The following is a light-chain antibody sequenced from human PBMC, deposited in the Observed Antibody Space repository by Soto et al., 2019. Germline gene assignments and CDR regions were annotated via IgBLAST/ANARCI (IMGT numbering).Light chain of an antibody. Sequence: QAVVTQPPSVSGAPGQRVTISCTGSSSSIGAGYDVNWYKQLPGTAPKLLIYGNTNRPSGVPDRFSGSKSGTSASPAITGLQAEDEADYYCQSYDSSLSGSYVFGTGTKLTVL. CDR1: SSSIGAGYD. J-gene: IGLJ1*01. CDR2: GNT. V-gene: IGLV1-40*01. CDR3: QSYDSSLSGSYV.